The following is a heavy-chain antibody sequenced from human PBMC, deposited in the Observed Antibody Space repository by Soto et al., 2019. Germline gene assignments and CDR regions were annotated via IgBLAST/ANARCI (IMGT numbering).Heavy chain of an antibody. CDR3: ARGGYWRFDY. D-gene: IGHD3-22*01. CDR1: GGSFSNYA. J-gene: IGHJ4*02. V-gene: IGHV4-34*01. CDR2: IYPNGKS. Sequence: QVQIQQWGGGLLKPSETLSLSCTVYGGSFSNYAWSWIRQPPGRGLEWIGEIYPNGKSDHNTSLKSRVPIAVDTSKNQFSLKLSSVIAADTAVYFCARGGYWRFDYWGQGALVTVSS.